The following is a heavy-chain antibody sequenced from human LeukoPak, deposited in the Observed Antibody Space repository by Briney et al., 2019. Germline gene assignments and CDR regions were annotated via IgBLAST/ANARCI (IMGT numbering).Heavy chain of an antibody. J-gene: IGHJ4*02. V-gene: IGHV3-74*01. CDR2: ITSDGSST. CDR1: GFTFSSYC. Sequence: PGGSLRLSCTASGFTFSSYCMHWVRQAPGKGLEWVSRITSDGSSTNYADSVKGRFTISRDNDKNTLYLQMNSLRAEDTAVYYCSRGVGATDSWGQGTLVTVSS. D-gene: IGHD1-26*01. CDR3: SRGVGATDS.